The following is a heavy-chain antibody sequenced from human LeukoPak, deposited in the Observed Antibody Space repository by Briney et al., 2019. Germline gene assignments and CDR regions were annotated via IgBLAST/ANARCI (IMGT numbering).Heavy chain of an antibody. CDR1: GGSISTSNSY. CDR2: IFYSGST. D-gene: IGHD3-22*01. J-gene: IGHJ4*02. CDR3: ARDQYYYDSSGYLTFDY. Sequence: SETLSLTCTVSGGSISTSNSYWGWIRQPPGRGLGWIGNIFYSGSTYYSPSLKSRVTISLDTSRNQFSLKLTSVTAADTAVYYCARDQYYYDSSGYLTFDYWGQGTLVTVSS. V-gene: IGHV4-39*07.